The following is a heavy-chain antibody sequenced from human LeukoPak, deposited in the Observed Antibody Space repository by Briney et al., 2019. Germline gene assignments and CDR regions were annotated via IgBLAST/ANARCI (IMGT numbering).Heavy chain of an antibody. V-gene: IGHV4-34*01. Sequence: KPSETLSLTCAVYGESLSGYYWSWIRQPPGKGLEWIGEINQSGTTNYNPSLKSRVTISVDTSKNQFSLKLNSVTAADTALYFCARGRRPPLIPTAIYYYYHVDVWGKGTMVTVSS. CDR3: ARGRRPPLIPTAIYYYYHVDV. CDR1: GESLSGYY. J-gene: IGHJ6*03. D-gene: IGHD2-2*02. CDR2: INQSGTT.